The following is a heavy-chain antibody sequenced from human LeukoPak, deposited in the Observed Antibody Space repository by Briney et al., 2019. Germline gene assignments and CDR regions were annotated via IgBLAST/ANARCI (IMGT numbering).Heavy chain of an antibody. J-gene: IGHJ5*02. CDR3: ARQRAGIAAAGTEHGNWFDP. CDR2: IYTSGST. CDR1: GGSISSYY. D-gene: IGHD6-13*01. V-gene: IGHV4-4*09. Sequence: TSETLSLTCTVSGGSISSYYWSWIRQPPGKGLEWIGYIYTSGSTNYNPSLKSRVTISVDTSKNQFSLKLSSVTAADTAVYYCARQRAGIAAAGTEHGNWFDPWGQGTLVTVSS.